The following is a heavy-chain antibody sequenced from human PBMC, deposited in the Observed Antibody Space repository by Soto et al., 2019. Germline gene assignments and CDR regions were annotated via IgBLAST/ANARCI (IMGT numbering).Heavy chain of an antibody. V-gene: IGHV3-15*07. Sequence: SVSNAWMNWVRQAPGKVLEWVGRIKSKNDCGTTDYAAPVKGRFTISRDDSKNTLYLQMNSLKTEDTAVYYCIVRYPYYFDYWGKGTLVTVSS. J-gene: IGHJ4*02. CDR3: IVRYPYYFDY. D-gene: IGHD2-21*01. CDR2: IKSKNDCGTT. CDR1: SVSNAW.